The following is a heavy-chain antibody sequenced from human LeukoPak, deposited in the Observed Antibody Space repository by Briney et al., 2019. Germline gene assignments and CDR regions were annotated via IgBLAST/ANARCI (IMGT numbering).Heavy chain of an antibody. CDR3: ARALLWFGESHYGMDV. CDR2: IYPGDSDT. Sequence: GESLKISCKGSGYSFTSYWIGWVRQMPGKGLEWMGIIYPGDSDTRYSPSFQGQVTISADKSISTAHLQWSSLKASDTAMYYCARALLWFGESHYGMDVWGQGTTVTVSS. V-gene: IGHV5-51*01. D-gene: IGHD3-10*01. CDR1: GYSFTSYW. J-gene: IGHJ6*02.